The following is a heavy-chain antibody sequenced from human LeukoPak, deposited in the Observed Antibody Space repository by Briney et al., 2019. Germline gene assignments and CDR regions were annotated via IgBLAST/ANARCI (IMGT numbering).Heavy chain of an antibody. D-gene: IGHD1-26*01. CDR2: ITGSGDYT. Sequence: GGSLRLSCAASGFTFSNYAMSWVRQAPGKGLEWVSTITGSGDYTYYADSVKGRFTISSDNSKNTLYLQMNSLRAEDTAVYYCAKGGELPHDAFDVWGQGTMVTVSS. CDR3: AKGGELPHDAFDV. CDR1: GFTFSNYA. J-gene: IGHJ3*01. V-gene: IGHV3-23*01.